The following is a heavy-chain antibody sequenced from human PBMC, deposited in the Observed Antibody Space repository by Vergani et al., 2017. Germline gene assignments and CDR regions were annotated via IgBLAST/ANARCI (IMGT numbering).Heavy chain of an antibody. CDR2: IYNTGGT. J-gene: IGHJ4*02. V-gene: IGHV4-61*02. Sequence: QVQLKESGPGLVGPSETLSLTCTVSGGPFSGGSHYWSWIRQSAGKGLEWIGRIYNTGGTNYDPSLKTRVTMSVDTSKNQFSLKLASVTAADTAIYYCARFPSGFVAWGPGTPVTVSS. CDR1: GGPFSGGSHY. CDR3: ARFPSGFVA. D-gene: IGHD5-12*01.